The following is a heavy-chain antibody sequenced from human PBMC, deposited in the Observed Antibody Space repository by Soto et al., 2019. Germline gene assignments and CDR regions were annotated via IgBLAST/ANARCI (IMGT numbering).Heavy chain of an antibody. V-gene: IGHV3-23*01. D-gene: IGHD2-8*01. CDR1: GFTFYNYA. CDR2: ISGGGDGT. Sequence: EVQLLESGGGLVRPGGSLRLSCAASGFTFYNYAMNWVRQAPGKGLEWVSTISGGGDGTYYADSLKGRFTISRDNSRNTVYLQMNSLRAEDTAVYYCAKKGLGSLATYCTTGDCHYAFDVWGQGTLVTVSS. CDR3: AKKGLGSLATYCTTGDCHYAFDV. J-gene: IGHJ3*01.